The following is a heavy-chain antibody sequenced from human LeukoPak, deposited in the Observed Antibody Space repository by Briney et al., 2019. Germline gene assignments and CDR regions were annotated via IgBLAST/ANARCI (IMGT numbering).Heavy chain of an antibody. CDR3: ARPYYDILTGTAEYFDL. D-gene: IGHD3-9*01. CDR1: GFTFSSYS. V-gene: IGHV3-21*01. Sequence: PGGSLRLSCAASGFTFSSYSMNWVRQAPGKGLEWVSSISSSGSYIYYADSVKGRFTISRDNAKNSLYLQMNSLRAEDTAVYYCARPYYDILTGTAEYFDLWGRGTLVTVSS. CDR2: ISSSGSYI. J-gene: IGHJ2*01.